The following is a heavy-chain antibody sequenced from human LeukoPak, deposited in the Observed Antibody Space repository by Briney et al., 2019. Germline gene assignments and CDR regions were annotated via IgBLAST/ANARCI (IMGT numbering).Heavy chain of an antibody. CDR1: GFTVSSNY. CDR3: GRESNSGYYLSY. Sequence: GGSLRLSCAASGFTVSSNYMSWVRQAPGKGLEWVSVIYSSGRTYYADSVKGRFTISRDNSKNTLYLQMNSLRAEDTAVYYCGRESNSGYYLSYWGQGTLVTVSS. CDR2: IYSSGRT. V-gene: IGHV3-66*01. J-gene: IGHJ4*02. D-gene: IGHD3-22*01.